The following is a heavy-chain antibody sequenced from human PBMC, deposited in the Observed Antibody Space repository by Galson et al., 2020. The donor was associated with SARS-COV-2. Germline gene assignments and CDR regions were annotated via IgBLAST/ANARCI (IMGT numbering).Heavy chain of an antibody. CDR2: INSGST. J-gene: IGHJ4*02. D-gene: IGHD7-27*01. CDR1: GDSVSSGDYS. Sequence: TLSLTCAVSGDSVSSGDYSWSWIRQPPGKGLAWIGYINSGSTSYNPSLESRLTMSIDTSKNQFSLKLSSVTAADTAVYYCARETQGENWGEDYFDYWGQGTLVTVSS. CDR3: ARETQGENWGEDYFDY. V-gene: IGHV4-30-4*07.